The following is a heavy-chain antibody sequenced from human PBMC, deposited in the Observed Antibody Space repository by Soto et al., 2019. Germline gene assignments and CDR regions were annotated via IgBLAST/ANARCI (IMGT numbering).Heavy chain of an antibody. V-gene: IGHV3-21*06. J-gene: IGHJ4*02. CDR2: ISSTTNYI. Sequence: PGGSLRLSCAASGFTFTRYSMDWVRQAPGKGLEWVSSISSTTNYIYYGDSMKGRFTISRDNAKNSLYLEMNSLRAEDTAVYYCARESEDLTSNFDYWGQGTLVTVSS. CDR3: ARESEDLTSNFDY. CDR1: GFTFTRYS.